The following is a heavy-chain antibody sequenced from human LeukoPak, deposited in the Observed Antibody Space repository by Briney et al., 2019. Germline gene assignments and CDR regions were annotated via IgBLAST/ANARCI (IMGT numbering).Heavy chain of an antibody. V-gene: IGHV3-21*01. CDR1: GLPSRGFT. CDR3: ARDLGELGFDY. J-gene: IGHJ4*02. Sequence: AGGSRGPSFAALGLPSRGFTMTWVGRVPGKGLGWVSSISSSSSYIYYADSVKGRFTISRDNAKNSLYLQMNSLRAEDTAVYYCARDLGELGFDYWGQGTLVTVSS. D-gene: IGHD2-21*01. CDR2: ISSSSSYI.